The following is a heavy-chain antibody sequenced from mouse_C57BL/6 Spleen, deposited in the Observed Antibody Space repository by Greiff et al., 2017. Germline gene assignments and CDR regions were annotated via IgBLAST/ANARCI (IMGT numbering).Heavy chain of an antibody. Sequence: EVKLQQSGPELVKPGASVKISCKASGYTFTDYYMNWVKQSHGKSLEWIGDINPNNGGTSYNQKFKGKATLTVDKSSSTAYMELRSLTSEDSAVYYCARNYVLFDYWGQGTTLTVSS. CDR1: GYTFTDYY. CDR2: INPNNGGT. D-gene: IGHD1-1*01. J-gene: IGHJ2*01. V-gene: IGHV1-26*01. CDR3: ARNYVLFDY.